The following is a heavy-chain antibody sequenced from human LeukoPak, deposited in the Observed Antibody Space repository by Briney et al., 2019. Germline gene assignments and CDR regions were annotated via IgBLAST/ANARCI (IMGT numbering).Heavy chain of an antibody. CDR2: IYYSGST. V-gene: IGHV4-59*01. CDR3: ARVLAGSSWPPFDY. J-gene: IGHJ4*02. Sequence: SETLSLTCTVSGGSISSYYWSWVRQPPGKGLEWIGYIYYSGSTNYNPSLKSRVTISVDTSKNQFSLKLSSVTAADTAVYYCARVLAGSSWPPFDYWGQGTLVTVSS. CDR1: GGSISSYY. D-gene: IGHD6-13*01.